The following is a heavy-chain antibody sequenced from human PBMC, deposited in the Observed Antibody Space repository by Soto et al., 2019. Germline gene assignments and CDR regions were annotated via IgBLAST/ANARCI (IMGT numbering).Heavy chain of an antibody. Sequence: QVQLVESGGGVVQPGRSLRLSCAASGFTFSSCGMHWVRQAPGKGLEWVAVISTTGGLKYAADSVKGRFTISRDNSKNTLYLPMNRLRAEDTAIYSCAKEPNSNGYGSYFDYWGQGVLVTVSS. CDR3: AKEPNSNGYGSYFDY. CDR1: GFTFSSCG. D-gene: IGHD3-22*01. V-gene: IGHV3-30*18. CDR2: ISTTGGLK. J-gene: IGHJ4*02.